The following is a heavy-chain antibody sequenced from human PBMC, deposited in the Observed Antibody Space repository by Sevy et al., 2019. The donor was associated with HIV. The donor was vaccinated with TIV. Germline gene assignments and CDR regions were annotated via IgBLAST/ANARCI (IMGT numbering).Heavy chain of an antibody. CDR1: GFTFSKYS. Sequence: GGSLRLSCAASGFTFSKYSMSWIRQTPGKGLEWVSTFSFGCGRINYADSVKGRFTISRDDSRNTFYLQMNSLRAEDTAIYYCAREGCTKPHDYWGQGTVVTISS. CDR3: AREGCTKPHDY. V-gene: IGHV3-23*01. CDR2: FSFGCGRI. D-gene: IGHD2-8*01. J-gene: IGHJ4*02.